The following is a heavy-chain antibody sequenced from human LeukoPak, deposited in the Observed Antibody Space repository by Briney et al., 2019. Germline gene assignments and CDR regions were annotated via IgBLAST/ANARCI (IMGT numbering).Heavy chain of an antibody. D-gene: IGHD3-22*01. CDR3: ARVGYDSSGHYRYAFDI. Sequence: ASVKVSCKASGYTFITYGISWVRQAPGQGLEWMGWTNPRNGNTNYVQNLQGRVTMTTDTSTSTAYMELRSLRSDDTAVYYCARVGYDSSGHYRYAFDIWGQGTMVTVSS. J-gene: IGHJ3*02. CDR1: GYTFITYG. CDR2: TNPRNGNT. V-gene: IGHV1-18*01.